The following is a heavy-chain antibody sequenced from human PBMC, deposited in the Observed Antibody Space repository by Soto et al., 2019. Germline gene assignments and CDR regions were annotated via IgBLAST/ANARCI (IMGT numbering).Heavy chain of an antibody. CDR2: IKQDGSEK. CDR3: ARDDKQYSGLGTWFDP. J-gene: IGHJ5*02. Sequence: GGSLRLSCAASGFTFSSYWMSWVRQAPGKGLEWVANIKQDGSEKYYVDSVKGRFTISRDNAKNSLYLQMNSLRAEDTAVYYCARDDKQYSGLGTWFDPWGQGTLVTVSS. CDR1: GFTFSSYW. D-gene: IGHD1-26*01. V-gene: IGHV3-7*05.